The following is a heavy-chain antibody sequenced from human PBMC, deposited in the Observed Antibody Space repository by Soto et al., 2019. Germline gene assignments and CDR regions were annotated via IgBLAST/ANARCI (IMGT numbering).Heavy chain of an antibody. Sequence: PGGSLRLSCAASGFTFSSYAMSWVRQAPGRGLEWVSAISGSGGSTYYADSVKGRFTISRDNSKNTLYLQMNSLRAEDTAVYYCAKWPSIVVVPAVKDYWGQGTLVTVSS. D-gene: IGHD2-2*01. CDR3: AKWPSIVVVPAVKDY. J-gene: IGHJ4*02. CDR1: GFTFSSYA. V-gene: IGHV3-23*01. CDR2: ISGSGGST.